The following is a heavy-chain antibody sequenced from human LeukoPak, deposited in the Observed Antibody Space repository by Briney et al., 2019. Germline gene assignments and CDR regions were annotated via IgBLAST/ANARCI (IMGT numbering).Heavy chain of an antibody. V-gene: IGHV1-69*05. Sequence: SVKVSCXASGGTFSNYAISWVRQAPGQGLEWMAGIIPIFGTANYAQKFQGRVTITTDESTSTAYMELSSLRSEDTAVYYCASGHSGSYFPSRQVLQYYMDVWGKGTTVTVSS. J-gene: IGHJ6*03. D-gene: IGHD1-26*01. CDR3: ASGHSGSYFPSRQVLQYYMDV. CDR1: GGTFSNYA. CDR2: IIPIFGTA.